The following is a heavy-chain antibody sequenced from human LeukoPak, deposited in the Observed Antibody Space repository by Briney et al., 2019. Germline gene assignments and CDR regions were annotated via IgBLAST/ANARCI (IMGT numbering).Heavy chain of an antibody. V-gene: IGHV3-23*01. Sequence: GGSLRLSCAVSGFTFSDHYMDWVRQAPGKGLEWVSAISGSGGSTYYADSVKGRFTISRDNSKNTLCLQMNSLRAEDTAVYYCAKVGVGEYCSGGSCHESPTFDPWGQGTLVTVSS. J-gene: IGHJ5*02. D-gene: IGHD2-15*01. CDR2: ISGSGGST. CDR1: GFTFSDHY. CDR3: AKVGVGEYCSGGSCHESPTFDP.